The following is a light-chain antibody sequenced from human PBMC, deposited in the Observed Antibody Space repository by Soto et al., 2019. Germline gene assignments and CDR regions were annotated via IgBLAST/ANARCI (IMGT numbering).Light chain of an antibody. CDR2: DVS. CDR3: YSYAGSYVV. Sequence: QSVLTQPRSVSGSPGQSVTISCTGTSSDVGGYNYVSWYQQHPGKAPKLMIYDVSKRPSGVPDRFSGSKSGNTASLTISGLQAEDEADYYCYSYAGSYVVFGGGTKVTVL. V-gene: IGLV2-11*01. CDR1: SSDVGGYNY. J-gene: IGLJ2*01.